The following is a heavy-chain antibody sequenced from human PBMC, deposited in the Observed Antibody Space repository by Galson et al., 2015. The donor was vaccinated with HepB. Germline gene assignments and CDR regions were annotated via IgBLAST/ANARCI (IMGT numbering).Heavy chain of an antibody. CDR2: IWYDGSNK. V-gene: IGHV3-33*01. CDR1: GFTFSSYG. D-gene: IGHD3-22*01. CDR3: ARDGADAYYYDSSGYLMGYFQH. J-gene: IGHJ1*01. Sequence: SLRLSCAASGFTFSSYGMHWVRQAPGKGLEWVAVIWYDGSNKYYADSVKGRFTISRDNSKNTLYLQMNSLRAEDTAVYYCARDGADAYYYDSSGYLMGYFQHWGQGTLVTVSS.